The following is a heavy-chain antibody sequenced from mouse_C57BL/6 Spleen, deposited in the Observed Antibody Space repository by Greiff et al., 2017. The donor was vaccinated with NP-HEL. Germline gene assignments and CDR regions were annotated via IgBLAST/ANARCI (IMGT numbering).Heavy chain of an antibody. CDR1: GYTFTSYC. J-gene: IGHJ2*01. CDR3: ARKTTVVPLDY. V-gene: IGHV1-59*01. Sequence: QVQLQQSGAELVRPGTSVKLSCTASGYTFTSYCMHWVKQRPGQGLEWIGVIDPSDSYTNYYQKFKGKATLTVDTSSSTAYMQLSSLTSEDSAVYYCARKTTVVPLDYWGKGTTLTVSS. D-gene: IGHD1-1*01. CDR2: IDPSDSYT.